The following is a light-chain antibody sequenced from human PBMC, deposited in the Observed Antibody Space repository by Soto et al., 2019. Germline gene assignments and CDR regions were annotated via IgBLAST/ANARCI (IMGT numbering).Light chain of an antibody. V-gene: IGKV2-30*01. CDR3: IQGTHWPRT. Sequence: DVVMTQSPLSLPVTLGQPASISCRSSQSLVYSDGNTYLNWCQQRPGQSSRRLIYKVSNRDSGVPDRFSGSGSGTDFTLKISRVEAEDVGVYYCIQGTHWPRTFGQGTKLEIK. CDR2: KVS. CDR1: QSLVYSDGNTY. J-gene: IGKJ2*01.